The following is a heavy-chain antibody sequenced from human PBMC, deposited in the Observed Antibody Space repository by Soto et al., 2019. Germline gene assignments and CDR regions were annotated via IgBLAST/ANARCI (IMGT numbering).Heavy chain of an antibody. V-gene: IGHV2-5*02. CDR1: GFSLSTRGVG. Sequence: QITLKESGPTLVKPTQTLTLTCTFSGFSLSTRGVGVGWIRQPPGKALEWLALIYWDDDKRYSPSLKSRLTITKDTSKNQVVLTMTNMDPVDTATYYGAHDSSGWYGFDYWGQGTLVTVAS. D-gene: IGHD6-19*01. CDR3: AHDSSGWYGFDY. CDR2: IYWDDDK. J-gene: IGHJ4*02.